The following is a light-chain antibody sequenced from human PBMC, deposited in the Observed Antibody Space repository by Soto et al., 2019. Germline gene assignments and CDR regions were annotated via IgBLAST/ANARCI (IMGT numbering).Light chain of an antibody. CDR2: GAS. Sequence: EIVLTQSPGTLSLSPGERATLSCRASQSVSSSYLAWYQQKPGQAPRLLIYGASIRSTGIPDRFSGSGSGTDFTLTISRLEPEDFAVYFCQHCGTSPPFTFGQGTKVEIK. J-gene: IGKJ2*01. CDR3: QHCGTSPPFT. CDR1: QSVSSSY. V-gene: IGKV3-20*01.